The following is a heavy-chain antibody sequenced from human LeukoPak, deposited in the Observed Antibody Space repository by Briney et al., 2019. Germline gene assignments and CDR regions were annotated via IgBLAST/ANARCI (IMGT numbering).Heavy chain of an antibody. D-gene: IGHD2-15*01. V-gene: IGHV3-53*01. CDR1: GFTVSSNY. CDR3: ARRDTVVVVAAASGGLDV. J-gene: IGHJ6*02. Sequence: GGSLRLSCAASGFTVSSNYMSWVRQAPGKGLEWVSLIDMGGTIYYADSLKRRFTISRDNAKNSLYLQMNSLRADGTAVYYCARRDTVVVVAAASGGLDVWGQGTAVTVSS. CDR2: IDMGGTI.